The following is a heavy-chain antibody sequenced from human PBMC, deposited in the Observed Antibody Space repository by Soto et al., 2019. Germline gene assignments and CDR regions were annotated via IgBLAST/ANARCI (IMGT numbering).Heavy chain of an antibody. CDR1: GGSFNGYY. J-gene: IGHJ4*02. D-gene: IGHD2-15*01. V-gene: IGHV4-34*01. CDR3: ASGAGLLWEGY. CDR2: IHHSGNT. Sequence: QVQLQQWGAGLLRPSETLSLTCAVSGGSFNGYYWSWLRQPPGKGLEWIGEIHHSGNTNYNPSLKSRVTISVDTSKNPFSLKPTSVAAAATDVYYCASGAGLLWEGYWGQGTLVTVSS.